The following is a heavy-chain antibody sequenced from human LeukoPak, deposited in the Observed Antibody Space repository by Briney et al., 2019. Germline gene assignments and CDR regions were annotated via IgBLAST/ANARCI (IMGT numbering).Heavy chain of an antibody. D-gene: IGHD1-26*01. J-gene: IGHJ4*02. V-gene: IGHV3-48*03. CDR3: TRDPHSLDY. Sequence: GGSLRLSCAASGFTFSSYEMNWVRQAPGKGLEWVSYISSSGSTIYYADSVKGRFTISRDNAENSLYLQMNSLRAEDTAIYYCTRDPHSLDYWGLGTLVTVSS. CDR2: ISSSGSTI. CDR1: GFTFSSYE.